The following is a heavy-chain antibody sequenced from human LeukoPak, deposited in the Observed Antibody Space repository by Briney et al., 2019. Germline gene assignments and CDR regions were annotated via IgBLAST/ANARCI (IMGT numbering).Heavy chain of an antibody. CDR2: IRYDGSNK. J-gene: IGHJ6*03. Sequence: GGSLRLSCAASGFTFSSYGMHWVRQAPGKGLEWVAFIRYDGSNKYYADSVKGRFTISRDNSKNTLYLQMNSLRAEDTAVYYCAKTLGGATSYYYYYMDVWGKGTTVTISS. D-gene: IGHD1-26*01. CDR3: AKTLGGATSYYYYYMDV. CDR1: GFTFSSYG. V-gene: IGHV3-30*02.